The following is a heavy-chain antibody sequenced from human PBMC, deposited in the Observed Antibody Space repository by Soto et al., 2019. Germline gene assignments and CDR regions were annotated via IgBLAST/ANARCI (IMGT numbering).Heavy chain of an antibody. Sequence: GGSLRLSCAASGFTFSSYGMHWVRQAPGKGLEWVAVIWYDGSNKYYADSVKGRFTISRDNSKNTLYLQMNSLRAEDTAVYYCRTMATIGGYFDYWGQGTLVTVSS. J-gene: IGHJ4*02. V-gene: IGHV3-33*01. D-gene: IGHD5-18*01. CDR1: GFTFSSYG. CDR3: RTMATIGGYFDY. CDR2: IWYDGSNK.